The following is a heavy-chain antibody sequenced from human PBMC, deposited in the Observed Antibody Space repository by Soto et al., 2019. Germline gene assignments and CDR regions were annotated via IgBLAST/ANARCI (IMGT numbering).Heavy chain of an antibody. CDR1: GYTFTNFG. Sequence: QVQLVQSGAEVKKPGASVKVSCKASGYTFTNFGISWVRQAPGQGLEWMGWISAYNGNTNYAQKLQGRVTMTTDTSPSTAYMEMRSLRSDDTAVYYCVAWNNYDEGDYWGQGTLVTVSS. CDR3: VAWNNYDEGDY. CDR2: ISAYNGNT. D-gene: IGHD4-4*01. V-gene: IGHV1-18*01. J-gene: IGHJ4*02.